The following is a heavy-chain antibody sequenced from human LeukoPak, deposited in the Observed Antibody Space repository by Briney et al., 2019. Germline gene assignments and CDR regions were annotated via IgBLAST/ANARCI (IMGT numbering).Heavy chain of an antibody. CDR2: ISASGGST. CDR1: GFTFSSYA. Sequence: GGSLRLSCAASGFTFSSYAMSWVRQAPGKGLEWVSAISASGGSTYYADSVKGGFTISRDNSKNTLFLQMNSLRAEDTAVYYCARDSPGIMIFGVVTPNGGQGTLVTVSS. V-gene: IGHV3-23*01. D-gene: IGHD3-3*01. J-gene: IGHJ4*02. CDR3: ARDSPGIMIFGVVTPN.